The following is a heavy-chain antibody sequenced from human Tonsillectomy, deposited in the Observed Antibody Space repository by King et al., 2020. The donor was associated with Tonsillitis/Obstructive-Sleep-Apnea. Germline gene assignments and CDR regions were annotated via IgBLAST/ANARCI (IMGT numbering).Heavy chain of an antibody. CDR1: GGSFSGYY. V-gene: IGHV4-34*01. J-gene: IGHJ3*02. D-gene: IGHD1-14*01. Sequence: HVQLQQWGAGLLKPSETLSLNCAVQGGSFSGYYWTWIRQSPGKGLEWIGEISHSGSSNHSPSLKSRVTISVDTSKRQFSLRLSSVKDADTGLDYCARGTPETAYDIWGQGTMVAVSS. CDR2: ISHSGSS. CDR3: ARGTPETAYDI.